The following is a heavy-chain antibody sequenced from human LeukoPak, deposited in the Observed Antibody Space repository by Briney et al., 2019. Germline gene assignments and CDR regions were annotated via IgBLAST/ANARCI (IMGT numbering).Heavy chain of an antibody. CDR1: GGSISSSNCC. CDR2: MYYSGST. V-gene: IGHV4-39*01. CDR3: ARHGPPITSEYRPPYGAVDI. D-gene: IGHD2/OR15-2a*01. J-gene: IGHJ3*02. Sequence: SETLSLTCTVSGGSISSSNCCWGWIRQPPGKGLEVIGSMYYSGSTYYNPSLKSRVTISVDTSKNQFSLKLGSVTAADTAVYYYARHGPPITSEYRPPYGAVDIWGQGTTVIVSS.